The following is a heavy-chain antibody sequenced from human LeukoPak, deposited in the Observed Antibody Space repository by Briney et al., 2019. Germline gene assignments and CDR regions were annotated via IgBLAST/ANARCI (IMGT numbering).Heavy chain of an antibody. V-gene: IGHV3-23*01. CDR1: GFTFSSYA. D-gene: IGHD3-22*01. CDR2: ISGSGGST. J-gene: IGHJ4*02. Sequence: GGSLRLSCAVSGFTFSSYAMSWVRQAPGKGLEWVSAISGSGGSTYYADSVKGRFIISRDNSKNTLYLQMNSLRAEDTAVYYCAKDLYTYYYDSSGYYWDYWGQGTLVTVSS. CDR3: AKDLYTYYYDSSGYYWDY.